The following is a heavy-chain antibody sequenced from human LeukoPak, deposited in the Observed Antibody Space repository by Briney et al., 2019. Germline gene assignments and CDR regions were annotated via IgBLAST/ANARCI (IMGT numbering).Heavy chain of an antibody. V-gene: IGHV1-18*01. CDR2: ISAYNGNT. Sequence: GASVKVSRKASGYTFTSYGISWVRQAPGQGLEWMGWISAYNGNTNYAQKLQGRVTMTTDTSTSTAYMEVRSLRSDDTAVYYCARLYYDILTGSPTFDYWGQGTLVTVSS. CDR1: GYTFTSYG. J-gene: IGHJ4*02. CDR3: ARLYYDILTGSPTFDY. D-gene: IGHD3-9*01.